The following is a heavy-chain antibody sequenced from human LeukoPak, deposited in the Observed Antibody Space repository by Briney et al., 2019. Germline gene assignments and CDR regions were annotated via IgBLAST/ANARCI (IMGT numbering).Heavy chain of an antibody. CDR2: ISAYNGNT. Sequence: GASVKVSRKASGYTFTRYGISWVRQAPGQGLEWMGWISAYNGNTNYARKLQGRVTMTTDTSTSTAYMELRSLRSDDTAVYYCAREASDIVATIPYSDYWGQGTLVIVSS. CDR3: AREASDIVATIPYSDY. D-gene: IGHD5-12*01. V-gene: IGHV1-18*01. J-gene: IGHJ4*02. CDR1: GYTFTRYG.